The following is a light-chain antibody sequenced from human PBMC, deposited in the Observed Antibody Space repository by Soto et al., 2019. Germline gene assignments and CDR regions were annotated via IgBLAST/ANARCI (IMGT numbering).Light chain of an antibody. V-gene: IGLV2-14*01. J-gene: IGLJ2*01. CDR2: DVS. CDR1: SSDVGGYNY. CDR3: SSYTSSSTLDVV. Sequence: QSALTQPASVSGSPGQSITISCTGISSDVGGYNYVSWYQQHPGKAPKLIIYDVSNRPSGVSNRFSGSKSGNTASLTISGLQAEDEADYYCSSYTSSSTLDVVFGGGTKVTVL.